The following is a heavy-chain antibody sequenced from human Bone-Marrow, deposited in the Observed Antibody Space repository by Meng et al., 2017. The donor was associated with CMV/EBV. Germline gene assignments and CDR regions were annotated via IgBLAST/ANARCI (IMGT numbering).Heavy chain of an antibody. V-gene: IGHV1-2*04. D-gene: IGHD3-22*01. CDR3: AREMYYYDSSGHNWFDP. CDR1: GYSFTGYY. Sequence: QVQLVQSGAEVKKPGAAVKVSCKASGYSFTGYYMHWVRQAPGQGLEWMGWINPNSGGTNYAQKFQGWVTMTRDTSISTAYMELSRLRSDDTAVYYCAREMYYYDSSGHNWFDPWGQGTLVTVSS. CDR2: INPNSGGT. J-gene: IGHJ5*02.